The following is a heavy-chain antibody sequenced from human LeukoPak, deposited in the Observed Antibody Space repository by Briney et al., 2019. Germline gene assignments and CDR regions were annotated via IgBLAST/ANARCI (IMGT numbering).Heavy chain of an antibody. CDR1: GFTFSDYY. V-gene: IGHV3-11*06. J-gene: IGHJ4*02. CDR3: ARGRHCSGGRCYSDFDS. Sequence: GGSLRLSCAASGFTFSDYYMSWIRQAPGKGLEWVSYISSASSYTNYADSVKGRFTISRDNAKNSLYLQMNSLRGEDTAVYYCARGRHCSGGRCYSDFDSWGQGTLDTVSS. CDR2: ISSASSYT. D-gene: IGHD2-15*01.